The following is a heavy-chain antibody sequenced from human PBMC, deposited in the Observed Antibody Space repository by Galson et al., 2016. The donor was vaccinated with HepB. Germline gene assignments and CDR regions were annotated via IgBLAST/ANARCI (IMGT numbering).Heavy chain of an antibody. V-gene: IGHV1-24*01. D-gene: IGHD3-3*01. CDR3: ARPLEYYDFWSGYYIF. J-gene: IGHJ4*02. CDR1: GYTPTELA. Sequence: SVKVSCKVSGYTPTELAMHWVRQAPGKGLEWMGGFNPEDDETIYAQKFQGRVTMTEDTSTDTAYMELSSLTSEDTAVYYCARPLEYYDFWSGYYIFWGQGTLVTVSS. CDR2: FNPEDDET.